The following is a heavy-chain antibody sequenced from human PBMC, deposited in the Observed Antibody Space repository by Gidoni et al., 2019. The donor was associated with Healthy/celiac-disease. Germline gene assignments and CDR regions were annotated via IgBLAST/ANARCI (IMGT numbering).Heavy chain of an antibody. V-gene: IGHV3-30*18. CDR1: GFTFSSYG. D-gene: IGHD5-12*01. J-gene: IGHJ4*02. CDR2: ISYDGSNK. Sequence: QVQLVESGGGVVQPGRSLRLSCAASGFTFSSYGMHWVRQAPGKGLEWVAVISYDGSNKYYADSVKGRFTISRDNSKNTLYLQMNSLRAEDTAVYYCAKDFGDPIVATDYYFDYWGQGTLVTVSS. CDR3: AKDFGDPIVATDYYFDY.